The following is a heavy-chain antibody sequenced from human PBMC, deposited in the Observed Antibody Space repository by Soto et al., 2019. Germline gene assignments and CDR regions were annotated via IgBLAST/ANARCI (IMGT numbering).Heavy chain of an antibody. D-gene: IGHD4-17*01. J-gene: IGHJ4*02. CDR2: ITYTGDTT. V-gene: IGHV3-23*01. CDR3: AKDWPGTSSVTSDY. CDR1: GFDFSAYA. Sequence: EVHLLQSGGTLIQPGGSLRLSCEASGFDFSAYAMTWVRQAPGKGLEWVSGITYTGDTTYYADSVKGRFTISRDNFKNTVYLQLNSLRPDDTAMYYCAKDWPGTSSVTSDYWGQGTLVTVSS.